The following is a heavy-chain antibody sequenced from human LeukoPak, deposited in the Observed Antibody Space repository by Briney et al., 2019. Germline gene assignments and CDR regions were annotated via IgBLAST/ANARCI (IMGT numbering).Heavy chain of an antibody. D-gene: IGHD3-16*01. V-gene: IGHV4-59*01. CDR1: GASISSDY. J-gene: IGHJ4*02. Sequence: SETLSLTCTVSGASISSDYWTWIRQPPGMRLEWIGYIYYSGSTNYNPSLKSRVTTSVDTSRNQFSLELPSVTAADSAVYYCARYLRQPGTFYLDHWGQGTLVTVSS. CDR3: ARYLRQPGTFYLDH. CDR2: IYYSGST.